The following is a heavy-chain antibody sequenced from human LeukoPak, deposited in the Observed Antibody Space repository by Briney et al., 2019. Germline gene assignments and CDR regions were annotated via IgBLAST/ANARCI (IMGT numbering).Heavy chain of an antibody. CDR3: ARRAQKGFWSGYYMEGWFDP. CDR1: GYSFTSYW. Sequence: GESLKISCKGSGYSFTSYWIGWVRQMPGKGLEWMGIIYPGDSDTRYSPSFQGQVTISADKSISTAYLQWSSLKASDTAMYYCARRAQKGFWSGYYMEGWFDPWGQGTLVTVSS. V-gene: IGHV5-51*01. J-gene: IGHJ5*02. CDR2: IYPGDSDT. D-gene: IGHD3-3*01.